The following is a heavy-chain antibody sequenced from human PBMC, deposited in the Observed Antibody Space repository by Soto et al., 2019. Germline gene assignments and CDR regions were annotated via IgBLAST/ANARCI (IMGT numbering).Heavy chain of an antibody. D-gene: IGHD3-10*01. J-gene: IGHJ6*02. CDR2: IYYSGST. CDR1: GGSISNGDYY. CDR3: ARAYGGYYYGMDV. V-gene: IGHV4-30-4*01. Sequence: VSGGSISNGDYYWSWIRQPPGKGLECLGFIYYSGSTSYNPSLRSRLTISVDRSENQFSLKLSSVTVADTAVYYCARAYGGYYYGMDVWGQGTTVTVSS.